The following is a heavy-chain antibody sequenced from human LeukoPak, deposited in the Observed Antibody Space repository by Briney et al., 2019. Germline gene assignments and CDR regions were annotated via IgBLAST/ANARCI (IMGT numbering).Heavy chain of an antibody. V-gene: IGHV1-2*02. CDR1: GYTFTGYY. CDR3: ARERGYSSSFVGY. Sequence: ASVKVSCKASGYTFTGYYMHWVRQAPGQGLEWMGWINPNGGGTNYAQKFQGRVTMTRDTSISTAYMELSRLRSDDTAVYYCARERGYSSSFVGYWGQGTLVTVSS. D-gene: IGHD6-13*01. CDR2: INPNGGGT. J-gene: IGHJ4*02.